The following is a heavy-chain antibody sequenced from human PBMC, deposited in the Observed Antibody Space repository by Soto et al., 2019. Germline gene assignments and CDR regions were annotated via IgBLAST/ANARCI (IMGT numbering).Heavy chain of an antibody. D-gene: IGHD6-13*01. Sequence: QVQLVESGGGVVQPGRSLRLSCAASGFTFNNYGMHWVLQAPGKGLEWVAAISNDANDKYYADSVKGRLTISRDNSKNTLYLQVNSLTTEDTAVYYCAKDQGIAASHGIDWGQGTMVTVAA. CDR1: GFTFNNYG. V-gene: IGHV3-30*18. J-gene: IGHJ3*01. CDR2: ISNDANDK. CDR3: AKDQGIAASHGID.